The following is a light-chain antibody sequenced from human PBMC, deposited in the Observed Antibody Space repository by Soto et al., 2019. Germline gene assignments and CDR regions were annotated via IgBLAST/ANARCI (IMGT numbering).Light chain of an antibody. J-gene: IGKJ4*01. V-gene: IGKV3-11*01. CDR2: DAS. CDR3: QQRSNWPLT. CDR1: QSVSSY. Sequence: EIVLTQSPATLSLSPGERATLSCRASQSVSSYLAWYQQKPGQAPRLLIYDASNRATGIPARFSGSGSGKDFTLTISSLEPEDFVVYYCQQRSNWPLTFGGGTKVEIK.